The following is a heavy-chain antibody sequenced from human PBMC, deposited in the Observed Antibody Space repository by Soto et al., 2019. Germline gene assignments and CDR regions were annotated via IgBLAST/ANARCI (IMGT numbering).Heavy chain of an antibody. CDR2: IYYSGST. CDR3: ARVVTTRYYFDY. J-gene: IGHJ4*02. Sequence: SETLSLTCTVSGGSMNTYYWSWIRQPPGKGLEWIGYIYYSGSTNYNPSLKSRVTISVDTSKNQFSLKLSSVTAADTAVYYCARVVTTRYYFDYWGQGTLVTVSS. CDR1: GGSMNTYY. V-gene: IGHV4-59*12. D-gene: IGHD4-17*01.